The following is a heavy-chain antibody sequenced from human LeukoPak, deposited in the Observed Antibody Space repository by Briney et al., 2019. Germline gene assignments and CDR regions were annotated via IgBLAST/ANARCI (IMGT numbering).Heavy chain of an antibody. Sequence: RGSLRLSCAASGFTLSGYWMSWVCQAPGKGLEWVARLHADGIERYYVDPVKGRFTISRDNAKNSLHLQMYSLRLDDTAVYYCARGGYSFDYLGQGTLVTVSS. CDR2: LHADGIER. J-gene: IGHJ4*02. V-gene: IGHV3-7*01. CDR3: ARGGYSFDY. CDR1: GFTLSGYW. D-gene: IGHD5-12*01.